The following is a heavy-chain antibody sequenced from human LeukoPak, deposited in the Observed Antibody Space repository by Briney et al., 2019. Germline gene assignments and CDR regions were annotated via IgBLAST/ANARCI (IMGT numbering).Heavy chain of an antibody. Sequence: TSGTLSLTCAVSGGSISSSNWWNWVRQPPGEGLEWIGEIYHSGTTNYNPSLNSRVIISVDKSKNQFSLKLSSVTAADTAVYYCARRGYSYSFDYWGQGTLVSVSS. CDR3: ARRGYSYSFDY. V-gene: IGHV4-4*02. D-gene: IGHD5-18*01. CDR1: GGSISSSNW. CDR2: IYHSGTT. J-gene: IGHJ4*02.